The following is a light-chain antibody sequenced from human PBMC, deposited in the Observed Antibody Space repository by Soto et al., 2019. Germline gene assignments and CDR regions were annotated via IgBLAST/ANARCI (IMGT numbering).Light chain of an antibody. J-gene: IGKJ1*01. CDR2: DAS. V-gene: IGKV3-11*01. CDR3: QQRGNWRT. CDR1: QSVSSR. Sequence: IVLTQSPATLSLSPGERATLSCWASQSVSSRLAWYQQKPGQAPRLLIYDASNRATGVPARFSGSGSGTDFTLTISSLEPEEFAVYYCQQRGNWRTFGQGTKVEIK.